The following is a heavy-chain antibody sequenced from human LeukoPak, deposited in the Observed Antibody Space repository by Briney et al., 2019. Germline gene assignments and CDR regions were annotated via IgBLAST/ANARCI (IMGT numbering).Heavy chain of an antibody. CDR2: ISYDGSNK. CDR3: AKGWLQTAEYFQH. CDR1: GFTFSSYG. Sequence: HPGRSLRLSCAASGFTFSSYGMHWVRQAPGEGLEWVAVISYDGSNKYYADSVKGRFTISRDNSKNTLYLQMNSLRAEDTAVYYCAKGWLQTAEYFQHWGQGTLVTVSS. V-gene: IGHV3-30*18. D-gene: IGHD5-24*01. J-gene: IGHJ1*01.